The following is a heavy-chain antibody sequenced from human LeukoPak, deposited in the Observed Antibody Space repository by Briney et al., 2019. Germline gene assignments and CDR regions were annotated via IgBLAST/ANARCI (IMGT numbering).Heavy chain of an antibody. CDR2: INPNSGGT. D-gene: IGHD1-26*01. CDR3: ARGSYYSGSYYFDY. J-gene: IGHJ4*02. V-gene: IGHV1-2*02. Sequence: ASVKVSCKASGYTFIGYYMHWVRQAPGQGLEWMGWINPNSGGTNYAQKFQGRVTMTGDTSISTAYMELSRLTSDDTAVYYCARGSYYSGSYYFDYWGQGTLVTVSS. CDR1: GYTFIGYY.